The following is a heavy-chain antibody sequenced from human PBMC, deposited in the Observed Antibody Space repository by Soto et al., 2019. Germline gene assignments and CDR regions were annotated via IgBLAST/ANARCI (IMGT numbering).Heavy chain of an antibody. CDR2: ISYDGTNK. Sequence: GGSLRLSCAASGFTFSGYAMHWVRQAPGKGLEWVTVISYDGTNKYYADSVKGRFTVSRDNSGNTLYLQMNSLRPADTAVYYCARGAKWELYYFSHFDYWGQGTLVTVSS. V-gene: IGHV3-30-3*01. CDR1: GFTFSGYA. D-gene: IGHD3-10*01. CDR3: ARGAKWELYYFSHFDY. J-gene: IGHJ4*02.